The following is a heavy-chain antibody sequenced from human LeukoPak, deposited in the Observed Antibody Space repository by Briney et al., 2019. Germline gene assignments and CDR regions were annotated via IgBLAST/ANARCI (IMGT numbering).Heavy chain of an antibody. V-gene: IGHV3-23*01. D-gene: IGHD4-17*01. CDR2: ISGSGGST. Sequence: GGTLTLSCTASGCTFSSYAMSWVRQAPGKGLEWVSAISGSGGSTYYAAPVKGRFTISRDNSKNTLYLQMNSLRADDTAVYYCAKPDDYGYYFFDYWGQGTLVTVSS. CDR3: AKPDDYGYYFFDY. J-gene: IGHJ4*02. CDR1: GCTFSSYA.